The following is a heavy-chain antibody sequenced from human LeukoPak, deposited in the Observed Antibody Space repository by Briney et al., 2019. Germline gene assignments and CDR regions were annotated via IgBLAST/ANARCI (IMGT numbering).Heavy chain of an antibody. Sequence: GGSLRLSCAASGFTFSSYAMSWVRQAPGKGLEWVSSISSSSSYIYYADSVKGRFTISRDNAKNSLYLQMNSLRAEDTAVYYCARDRRAYCSSTSCYGMDVWGQGTTVTVSS. CDR2: ISSSSSYI. V-gene: IGHV3-21*01. CDR1: GFTFSSYA. D-gene: IGHD2-2*01. CDR3: ARDRRAYCSSTSCYGMDV. J-gene: IGHJ6*02.